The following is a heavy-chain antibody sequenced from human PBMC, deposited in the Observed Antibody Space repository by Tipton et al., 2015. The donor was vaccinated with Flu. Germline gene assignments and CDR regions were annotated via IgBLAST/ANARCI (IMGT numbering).Heavy chain of an antibody. CDR2: ISGGGAIR. CDR3: AKVIPELVAGLDY. Sequence: SLRLSCAASGFTFSIYAMSWVRQAPGKGLEWVSAISGGGAIRYFADSVKGRFTISRDDSKNMLYLQMNSLRPEDTAIYYCAKVIPELVAGLDYWGQGTLVTVPS. CDR1: GFTFSIYA. D-gene: IGHD6-19*01. J-gene: IGHJ4*02. V-gene: IGHV3-23*01.